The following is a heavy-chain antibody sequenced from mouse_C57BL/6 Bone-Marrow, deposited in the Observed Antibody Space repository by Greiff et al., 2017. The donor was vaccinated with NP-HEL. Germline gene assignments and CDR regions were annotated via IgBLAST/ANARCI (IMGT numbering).Heavy chain of an antibody. J-gene: IGHJ2*01. CDR3: AMIYYDYLLFDY. V-gene: IGHV1-81*01. CDR2: IYPRSGNT. Sequence: VKLQESGAELARPGASVKLSCKASGYTFTSYGISWVKQRTGQGLEWIGEIYPRSGNTYYNEKFKGKATLTADKSSSTAYMELRSLTSEDSAVYFCAMIYYDYLLFDYWGQGTTLTVSS. CDR1: GYTFTSYG. D-gene: IGHD2-4*01.